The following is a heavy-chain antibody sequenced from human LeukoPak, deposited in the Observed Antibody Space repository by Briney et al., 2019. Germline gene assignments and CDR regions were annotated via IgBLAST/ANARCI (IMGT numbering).Heavy chain of an antibody. CDR2: INPNSGGT. J-gene: IGHJ3*02. V-gene: IGHV1-2*02. D-gene: IGHD6-19*01. CDR1: GYTFTGYY. CDR3: ARVVGYSSENAFDI. Sequence: GASVKVSCKASGYTFTGYYMHWVRQAPGQGLEWMGWINPNSGGTNYAQKFQGRVTMTRDTSISTAYMELSRLRSDDTAVYYCARVVGYSSENAFDIWGQGTMVTVSS.